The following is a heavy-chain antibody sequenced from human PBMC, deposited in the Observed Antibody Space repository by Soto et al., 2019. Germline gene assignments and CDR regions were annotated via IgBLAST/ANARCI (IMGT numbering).Heavy chain of an antibody. CDR1: GGTVGAAGYT. D-gene: IGHD3-10*01. V-gene: IGHV4-30-2*01. CDR2: IYHSATF. Sequence: SETLSLTCAISGGTVGAAGYTWSWLRQPQGGGLEWIGYIYHSATFLYNPSLETRLTLSLDMSKNQVPLTLHSMTAAATAVYSCARTQFDSGSGNYRNLMLGPWGKGTQVTVSS. CDR3: ARTQFDSGSGNYRNLMLGP. J-gene: IGHJ5*02.